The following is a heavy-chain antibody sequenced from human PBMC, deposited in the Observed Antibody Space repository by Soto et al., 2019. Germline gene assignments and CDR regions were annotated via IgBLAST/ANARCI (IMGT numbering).Heavy chain of an antibody. CDR1: GYLFTAYS. CDR2: VNPSGGST. D-gene: IGHD2-15*01. Sequence: ASVKVSCKASGYLFTAYSMHWVRLAPGQGLEWMGVVNPSGGSTKYAQHFQGRVTMTRDTSTTTIYMELSSLRSDDTAIYYCAREENCSGGSCYSEYFHRWGQGTLVTVYS. CDR3: AREENCSGGSCYSEYFHR. J-gene: IGHJ1*01. V-gene: IGHV1-46*01.